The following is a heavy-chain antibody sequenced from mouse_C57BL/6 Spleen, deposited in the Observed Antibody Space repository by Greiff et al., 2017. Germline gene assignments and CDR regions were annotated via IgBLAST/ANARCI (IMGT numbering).Heavy chain of an antibody. D-gene: IGHD2-4*01. CDR2: IYPGSGST. V-gene: IGHV1-55*01. Sequence: QVQLQQPGAELVKPGASVKMSCKASGYTFTSYWITWVKQRPGQGLEWIGDIYPGSGSTNYNEKFKRKATLTVDTSSSTAYMQLSSLTSEDSAVYYCAREGEDYAWFAYWGQGTLVTVSA. J-gene: IGHJ3*01. CDR3: AREGEDYAWFAY. CDR1: GYTFTSYW.